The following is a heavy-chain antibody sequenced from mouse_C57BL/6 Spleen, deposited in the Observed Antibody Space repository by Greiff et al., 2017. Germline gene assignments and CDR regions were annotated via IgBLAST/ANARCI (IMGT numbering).Heavy chain of an antibody. Sequence: VQLQQPGAELVKPGASVKLSCKASGYTFTSYWMNWVKQRPGQGLEWIGMIHPNSGSTNYNEKFKSKATLTVDKSSSTAYMQLSSLTSEDSAVYYCARSPGTGYGNYGWFAYWGQGTLVTVSA. D-gene: IGHD2-1*01. CDR1: GYTFTSYW. V-gene: IGHV1-64*01. CDR3: ARSPGTGYGNYGWFAY. CDR2: IHPNSGST. J-gene: IGHJ3*01.